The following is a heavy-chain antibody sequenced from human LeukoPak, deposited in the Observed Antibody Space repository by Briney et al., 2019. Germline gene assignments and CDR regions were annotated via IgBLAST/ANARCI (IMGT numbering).Heavy chain of an antibody. V-gene: IGHV1-2*02. Sequence: GASVTVSCKASGYTLTDKYLHWVRPPPGQGLEWMGWINPNNGDTTYAQKFQGRVTMTRDTSISTAYMELSRLTSDDTAVYYCAREEQYNMYFDYWGQGTLVTVSS. CDR1: GYTLTDKY. J-gene: IGHJ4*02. CDR2: INPNNGDT. CDR3: AREEQYNMYFDY. D-gene: IGHD1/OR15-1a*01.